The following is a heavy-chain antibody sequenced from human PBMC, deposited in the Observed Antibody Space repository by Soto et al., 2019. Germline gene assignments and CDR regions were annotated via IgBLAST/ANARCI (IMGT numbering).Heavy chain of an antibody. Sequence: QVRLQESGPGVVKPSQTLSLTCTVSGGYIRSTGSYWTWIRQQPGKGLDWIGCISYSGSTYSKPSLKSRLTISADTSNNQFFLRLSSVTAADTAIYYCAREVSPVAFDFWGQGTVVTVTS. CDR1: GGYIRSTGSY. CDR3: AREVSPVAFDF. V-gene: IGHV4-31*03. J-gene: IGHJ3*01. CDR2: ISYSGST. D-gene: IGHD2-21*01.